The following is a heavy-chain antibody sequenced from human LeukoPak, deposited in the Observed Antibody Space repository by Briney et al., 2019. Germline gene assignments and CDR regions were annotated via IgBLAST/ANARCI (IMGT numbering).Heavy chain of an antibody. Sequence: GGSLRLSCAASGFTFSTYWMHWVRQAPGKGLVWVSRINSDGSSTSYADSVKGRFTISRDNAKNTLYLQMNSLRAEDTAVYYCARGHDIVVVVGPFDYGGQETLVTVSS. CDR3: ARGHDIVVVVGPFDY. CDR2: INSDGSST. J-gene: IGHJ4*02. D-gene: IGHD2-15*01. V-gene: IGHV3-74*01. CDR1: GFTFSTYW.